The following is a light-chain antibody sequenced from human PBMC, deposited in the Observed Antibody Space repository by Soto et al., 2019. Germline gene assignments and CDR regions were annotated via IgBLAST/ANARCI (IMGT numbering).Light chain of an antibody. CDR2: AAS. CDR3: QQRNSYTRT. CDR1: QGINVF. Sequence: DIQLTQSPSFLSASFGDRVTITCRASQGINVFLAWFQQKPGKAPNLLISAASTLQSGVPSRFGVSGSETEFTLTITSLKDEDSATYYGQQRNSYTRTFGQGTKVDIK. V-gene: IGKV1-9*01. J-gene: IGKJ2*01.